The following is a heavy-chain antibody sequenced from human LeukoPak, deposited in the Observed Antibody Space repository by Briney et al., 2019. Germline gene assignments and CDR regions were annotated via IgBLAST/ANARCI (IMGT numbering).Heavy chain of an antibody. CDR2: IYYSGST. J-gene: IGHJ3*02. V-gene: IGHV4-59*11. CDR3: ARDKLIAARPYAFDI. Sequence: SETLSLTCTVSGGSISSHYWGWIRQPPGKGLEWIGYIYYSGSTNYNPSLKSRVTISVDTSKNQLSLKLSSVTAADTAVYYCARDKLIAARPYAFDIWGQGTMVTVSS. D-gene: IGHD6-6*01. CDR1: GGSISSHY.